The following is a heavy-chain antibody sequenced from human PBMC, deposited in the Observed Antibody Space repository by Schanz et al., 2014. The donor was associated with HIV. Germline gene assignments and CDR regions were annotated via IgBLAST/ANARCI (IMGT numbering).Heavy chain of an antibody. Sequence: VQLVESGGGLVKPGRSLRLSCTASGFSFSDYHMSWIRQAPGKGLEWVSSLSGSGSNIYYADSVKGRLTISRDNAKNTLYLQMNSLRAEDTAVYYCVHDDSDNDGFDMWGQGTMVTVS. CDR1: GFSFSDYH. D-gene: IGHD3-22*01. J-gene: IGHJ3*02. CDR2: LSGSGSNI. CDR3: VHDDSDNDGFDM. V-gene: IGHV3-11*04.